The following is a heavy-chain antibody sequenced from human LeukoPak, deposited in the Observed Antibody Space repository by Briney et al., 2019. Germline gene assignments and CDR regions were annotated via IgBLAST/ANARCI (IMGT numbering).Heavy chain of an antibody. Sequence: GGSLRLSCAASGFTFSSYSMNWVRQALGKGLEWVSYISSSSSTIYYADSVKGRSAISRDNAKNSLYLQMNSLRAEDTAVYYCARSALYSSSWPPFDYWGQGTLVTVSS. V-gene: IGHV3-48*01. CDR1: GFTFSSYS. D-gene: IGHD6-13*01. J-gene: IGHJ4*02. CDR2: ISSSSSTI. CDR3: ARSALYSSSWPPFDY.